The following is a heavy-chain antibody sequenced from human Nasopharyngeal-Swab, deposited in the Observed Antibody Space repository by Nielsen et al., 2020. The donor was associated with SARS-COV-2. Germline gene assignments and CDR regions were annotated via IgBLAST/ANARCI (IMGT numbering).Heavy chain of an antibody. CDR2: IIPIFGTA. CDR1: GGTFSSYA. CDR3: ARGGWKRYYYCYYMDV. V-gene: IGHV1-69*13. Sequence: SVKVSCKASGGTFSSYAISWVRQAPGQGLEWMGGIIPIFGTANYAQKFQGRVTITADESTSTAYMELSSLRSEDTAVYYCARGGWKRYYYCYYMDVWGKGTTVTVSS. J-gene: IGHJ6*03. D-gene: IGHD6-19*01.